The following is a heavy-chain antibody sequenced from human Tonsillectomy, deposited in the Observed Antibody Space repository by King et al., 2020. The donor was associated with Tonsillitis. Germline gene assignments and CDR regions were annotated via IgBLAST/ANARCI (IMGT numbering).Heavy chain of an antibody. V-gene: IGHV3-49*03. D-gene: IGHD3-10*01. J-gene: IGHJ6*02. CDR1: GFTFGDYA. CDR2: IRSKAYGGTT. Sequence: QLVQSGGGLVQPGRSLRLSCTASGFTFGDYAMSWFRQAPGKGLEWVGFIRSKAYGGTTEYAASVKGRFTISRDDSKSIAYLQINSLKTEDTAVYYCTRGDGSGSYYNPSDYYGIDVWGQGTTVTVSS. CDR3: TRGDGSGSYYNPSDYYGIDV.